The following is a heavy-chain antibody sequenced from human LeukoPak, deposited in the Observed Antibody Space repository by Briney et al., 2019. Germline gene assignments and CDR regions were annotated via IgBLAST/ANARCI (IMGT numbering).Heavy chain of an antibody. CDR1: GFTFSSYS. CDR3: ARDKRVPGIAVAGTTSDY. Sequence: GGSLRLSCAASGFTFSSYSMNWVRQAPGKGLEWVSSISSSSSYIYYADSVKGRFTISRDNAKNSLYLQMNSLRAEDTAVYYCARDKRVPGIAVAGTTSDYWGQGTLVTVSS. V-gene: IGHV3-21*01. D-gene: IGHD6-19*01. CDR2: ISSSSSYI. J-gene: IGHJ4*02.